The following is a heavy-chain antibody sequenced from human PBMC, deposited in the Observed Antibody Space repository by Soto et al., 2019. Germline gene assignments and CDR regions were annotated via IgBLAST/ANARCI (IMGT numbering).Heavy chain of an antibody. CDR3: ARVDSSSSPGVFLYYYYGMDV. V-gene: IGHV3-11*01. CDR2: ISSSGSTI. D-gene: IGHD6-6*01. Sequence: PGGSLRLSCAASGFTFRDYYMSWSRQAPGKGLEWVSYISSSGSTIYYADSVKGRFTMTRDTSTSTVYMELSSLRSEDTAVYYCARVDSSSSPGVFLYYYYGMDVWGQGTTVTVSS. CDR1: GFTFRDYY. J-gene: IGHJ6*02.